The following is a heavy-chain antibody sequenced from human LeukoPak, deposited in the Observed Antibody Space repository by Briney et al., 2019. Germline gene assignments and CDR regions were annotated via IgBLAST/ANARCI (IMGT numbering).Heavy chain of an antibody. V-gene: IGHV5-51*01. CDR3: ARHKYGMDV. CDR1: GYSFTIYW. CDR2: IYPGDSDT. J-gene: IGHJ6*02. Sequence: GESLKTSSKGSGYSFTIYWIGWVRQLPGKGLGWMGIIYPGDSDTRYSPSFQGQVTISADKSISTAYLQWSSLKASDTAMYYCARHKYGMDVWGQGTTVTVSS.